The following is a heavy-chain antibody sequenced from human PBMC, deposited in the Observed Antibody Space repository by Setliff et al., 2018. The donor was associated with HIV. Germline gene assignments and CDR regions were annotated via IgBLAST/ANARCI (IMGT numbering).Heavy chain of an antibody. D-gene: IGHD1-7*01. Sequence: SVKVSCKPSGYNFTTYGLSWVRQAPGQGLEWMGGIIPMLDIANYAQKFQGRVTITTDESTSTAYMELSSLRSEDTAVYYCARVPNQELYFYGMDVWGQGTTVTVSS. CDR2: IIPMLDIA. CDR3: ARVPNQELYFYGMDV. V-gene: IGHV1-69*10. CDR1: GYNFTTYG. J-gene: IGHJ6*02.